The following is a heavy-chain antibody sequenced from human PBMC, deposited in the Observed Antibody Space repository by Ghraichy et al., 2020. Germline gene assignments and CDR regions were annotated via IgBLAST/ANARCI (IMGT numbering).Heavy chain of an antibody. CDR2: INHSGST. CDR3: ARGRSPRVTGWHRFDY. J-gene: IGHJ4*02. D-gene: IGHD6-19*01. V-gene: IGHV4-34*01. Sequence: SETLSLTCAVYGGSFSGYYWSWIRQPPGKGLEWIGEINHSGSTNYNPSLKSRVTISVDTSKNQFSLKLSSVTAADTAVYYCARGRSPRVTGWHRFDYWGQGTLVTVSS. CDR1: GGSFSGYY.